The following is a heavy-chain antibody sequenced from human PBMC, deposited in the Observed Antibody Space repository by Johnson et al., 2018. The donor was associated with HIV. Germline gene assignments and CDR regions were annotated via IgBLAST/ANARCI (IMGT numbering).Heavy chain of an antibody. CDR2: IDTAGDT. Sequence: MQLVESGGGLVQPGGSLRLSCATSGFTLSSYDMHWVRQATGKGLEWVSEIDTAGDTYYPGSVKGRFTTSRENAKNTLYLHMTSLRADDTAVYYCAREKTTGWYDDAFEIWGHGTMVTVSS. CDR3: AREKTTGWYDDAFEI. D-gene: IGHD6-19*01. CDR1: GFTLSSYD. V-gene: IGHV3-13*01. J-gene: IGHJ3*02.